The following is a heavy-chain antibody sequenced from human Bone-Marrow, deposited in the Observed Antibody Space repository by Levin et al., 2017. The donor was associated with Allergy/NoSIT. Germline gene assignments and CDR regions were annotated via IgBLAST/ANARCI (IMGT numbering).Heavy chain of an antibody. CDR1: GFTFSTYG. Sequence: GGSLRLSCAASGFTFSTYGMVWVRQAPGKGLEWVAVIRYDGTNTYYADSVRGRFTISRDNSKNTLYLQMNSLRDGDTAVYYCEKRYDTAGYPIDHWGQGSLVTVSS. D-gene: IGHD3-9*01. V-gene: IGHV3-30*18. CDR2: IRYDGTNT. J-gene: IGHJ4*02. CDR3: EKRYDTAGYPIDH.